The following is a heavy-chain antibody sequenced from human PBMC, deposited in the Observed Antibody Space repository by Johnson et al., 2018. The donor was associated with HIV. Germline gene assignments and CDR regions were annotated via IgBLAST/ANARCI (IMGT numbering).Heavy chain of an antibody. CDR2: ISYDGRNK. V-gene: IGHV3-30*04. CDR1: GFTFGSYA. D-gene: IGHD6-6*01. CDR3: ATAARLFDAFDI. Sequence: QVQLVESGGGVVQPGRSLRLSCAASGFTFGSYAMHWVRQAPGKGLEWVAVISYDGRNKYYADSVKGRFTISRDNSKNTLYLQMNSLRAEDTAVYYCATAARLFDAFDIWGQGTMVTVSS. J-gene: IGHJ3*02.